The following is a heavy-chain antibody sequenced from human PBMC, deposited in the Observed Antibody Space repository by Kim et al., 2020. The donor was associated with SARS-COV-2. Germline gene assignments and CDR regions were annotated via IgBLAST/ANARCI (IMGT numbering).Heavy chain of an antibody. CDR3: ARDGRPYYDILTGYFYYGMDV. V-gene: IGHV1-2*02. D-gene: IGHD3-9*01. CDR1: GYTFTGYY. CDR2: INPNSGGT. J-gene: IGHJ6*02. Sequence: ASVKVSCKASGYTFTGYYMHWVRQAPGQGLEWMGWINPNSGGTNYAQKFQGRVTMTRDTSISTAYMELSRLRSDDTAVYYCARDGRPYYDILTGYFYYGMDVWGQGTTVTVSS.